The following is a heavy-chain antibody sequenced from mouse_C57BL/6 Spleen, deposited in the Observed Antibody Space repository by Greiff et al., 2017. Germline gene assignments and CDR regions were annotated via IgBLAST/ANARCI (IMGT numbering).Heavy chain of an antibody. CDR3: TRGEAGRIDY. CDR2: IDPETGGT. V-gene: IGHV1-15*01. Sequence: QVQLQQSGAGLLRPGASVTLSCKASGSTFPASEMNWVKQTPVHGLDGIGAIDPETGGTAYNQKFKGKAILTADKSSSTAYMELRSLASEDSAVYYCTRGEAGRIDYWGQGTTLTVSS. CDR1: GSTFPASE. J-gene: IGHJ2*01.